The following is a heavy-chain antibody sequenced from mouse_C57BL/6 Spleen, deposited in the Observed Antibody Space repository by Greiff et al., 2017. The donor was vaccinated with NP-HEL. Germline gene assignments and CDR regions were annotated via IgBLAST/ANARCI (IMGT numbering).Heavy chain of an antibody. D-gene: IGHD4-1*01. V-gene: IGHV3-6*01. CDR1: GYSITSGYY. Sequence: EVQLVESGPGLVKPSQSLSLTCSVTGYSITSGYYWNWIRQFPGNKLEWMGYISYDGSNNYNTSLKNRISITRDTSKNQFFLKLNSVTTEDTATYYCAPELTGTGAWFAYWGQGTLVTVSA. CDR2: ISYDGSN. CDR3: APELTGTGAWFAY. J-gene: IGHJ3*01.